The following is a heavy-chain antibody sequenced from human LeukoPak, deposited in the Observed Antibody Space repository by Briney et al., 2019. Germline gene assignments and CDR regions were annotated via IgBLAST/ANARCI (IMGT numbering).Heavy chain of an antibody. V-gene: IGHV4-4*07. CDR2: FYASGST. CDR1: GGSISNYY. Sequence: SETLSLTCTVSGGSISNYYWNWIRQPAGKGLEWVGRFYASGSTNYNPSLKSRVTTSVDKSKNQFSLKLTSVTAADTAVYYCAGVTYTSGWSSTGGALDIWGQGAMVTVSS. D-gene: IGHD6-13*01. CDR3: AGVTYTSGWSSTGGALDI. J-gene: IGHJ3*02.